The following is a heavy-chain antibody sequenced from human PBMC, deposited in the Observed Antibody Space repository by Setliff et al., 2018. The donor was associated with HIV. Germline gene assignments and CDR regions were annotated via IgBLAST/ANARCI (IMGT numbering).Heavy chain of an antibody. Sequence: PSETLSLTCAVYGGSFSGYYWSWIRQPPGKGLEWIGEINHSGSTNYNPSLKSRVTISVDTSKNQFSLKLSSVTAADTAVYYCARRGSGFFHYYYYMDVWAKGPRSPSP. J-gene: IGHJ6*03. CDR3: ARRGSGFFHYYYYMDV. CDR1: GGSFSGYY. D-gene: IGHD3-10*01. V-gene: IGHV4-34*01. CDR2: INHSGST.